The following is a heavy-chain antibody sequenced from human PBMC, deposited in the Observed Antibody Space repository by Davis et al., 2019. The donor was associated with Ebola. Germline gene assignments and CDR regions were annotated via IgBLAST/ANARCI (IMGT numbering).Heavy chain of an antibody. CDR1: GLTFSNYE. CDR2: ISYSGNT. J-gene: IGHJ6*02. D-gene: IGHD4-11*01. CDR3: TRALMTYSTLTTRYYYYGVDV. Sequence: PGGSLRLSCAASGLTFSNYEINWVRQAPGKGLEWIGYISYSGNTNYNPSLKSRVTVSVDTSKNQFSLQLSSVTAADTAVYYCTRALMTYSTLTTRYYYYGVDVWGQGTTVTVSS. V-gene: IGHV4-59*01.